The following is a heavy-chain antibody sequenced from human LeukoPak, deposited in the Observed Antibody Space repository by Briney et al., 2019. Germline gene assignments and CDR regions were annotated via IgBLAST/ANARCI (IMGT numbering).Heavy chain of an antibody. D-gene: IGHD6-19*01. CDR3: ARQPSGWADY. V-gene: IGHV4-34*01. CDR1: GGSFSGYY. Sequence: SETLSLTCTVYGGSFSGYYWSWIRQPPGKGLEWTGEIDHSGSTNYNPSLKSRVTISVDTSKNQFSLKLSSVTAADTAVYYCARQPSGWADYWGQGTLVTVSS. CDR2: IDHSGST. J-gene: IGHJ4*02.